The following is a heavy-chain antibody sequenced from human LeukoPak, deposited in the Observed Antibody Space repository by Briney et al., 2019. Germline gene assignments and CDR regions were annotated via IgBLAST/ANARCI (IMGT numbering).Heavy chain of an antibody. CDR2: ISSSGGST. V-gene: IGHV3-23*01. J-gene: IGHJ4*02. CDR3: ARAGSYDSSGYYPAIDY. D-gene: IGHD3-22*01. CDR1: GFTFSSYG. Sequence: PGGSLRLSCAASGFTFSSYGMTWVRQAPGKGLEWVSSISSSGGSTYYADSVKGRFTISRDNSKNTLYLQIKSLRAKGTAVYFCARAGSYDSSGYYPAIDYWGEGALVTVSS.